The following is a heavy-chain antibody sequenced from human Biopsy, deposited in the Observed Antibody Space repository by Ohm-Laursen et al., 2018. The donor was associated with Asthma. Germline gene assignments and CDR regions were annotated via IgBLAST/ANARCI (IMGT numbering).Heavy chain of an antibody. CDR2: IFYTGSD. J-gene: IGHJ6*02. Sequence: TLSLTCTVSGGSVSTGSYYWSWIRQPPGKGLEWLGFIFYTGSDNYNPSLKSRVTISVDTSKNQFSLRLNSVIAADTAVYYCARGPNYHGSGRAPIGMDVWGQGTTVTVSS. D-gene: IGHD3-10*01. CDR3: ARGPNYHGSGRAPIGMDV. CDR1: GGSVSTGSYY. V-gene: IGHV4-61*01.